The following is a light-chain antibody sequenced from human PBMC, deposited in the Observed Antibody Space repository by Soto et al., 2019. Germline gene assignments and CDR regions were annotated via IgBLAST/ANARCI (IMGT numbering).Light chain of an antibody. V-gene: IGLV2-14*01. CDR1: SSDIGAYNY. Sequence: QSVLTQPASVSGSPGQSITISCTGTSSDIGAYNYVSWYQQHPGKAPKLVIYEVSDRPSGVSARFSGSKSGNTASLTISGLQAEDDADYYCSSYTSSSSLYVFGTGTKGTVL. J-gene: IGLJ1*01. CDR3: SSYTSSSSLYV. CDR2: EVS.